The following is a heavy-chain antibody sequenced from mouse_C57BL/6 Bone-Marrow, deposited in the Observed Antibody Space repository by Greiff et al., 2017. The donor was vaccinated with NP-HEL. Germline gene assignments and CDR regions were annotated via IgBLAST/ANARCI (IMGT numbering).Heavy chain of an antibody. CDR3: ASGGGYLFAY. V-gene: IGHV1-42*01. Sequence: EVKLMESGPELVKPGASVKISYMNWVKQSPEKSLEWIGEINPSTGGTTYNQKFKAKATLTVDKSSSTAYMQLKSLTSEDSAVYYCASGGGYLFAYWGQGTLVTVSA. D-gene: IGHD2-3*01. CDR2: INPSTGGT. J-gene: IGHJ3*01.